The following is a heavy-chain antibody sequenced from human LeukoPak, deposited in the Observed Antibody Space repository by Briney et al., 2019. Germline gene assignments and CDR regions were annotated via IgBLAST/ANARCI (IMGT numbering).Heavy chain of an antibody. CDR3: ATYGEGRLGSPVTNWFDP. J-gene: IGHJ5*02. V-gene: IGHV4-34*01. CDR1: GGSFSGYY. CDR2: INHSGST. Sequence: RSSETLSLTCAVYGGSFSGYYWSWIRQPPGKGLEWIGEINHSGSTDYNPSLKSRVTISVDTSKNQFSLKLSSVTAADTAVYYCATYGEGRLGSPVTNWFDPWGQGTLVTVSS. D-gene: IGHD4-17*01.